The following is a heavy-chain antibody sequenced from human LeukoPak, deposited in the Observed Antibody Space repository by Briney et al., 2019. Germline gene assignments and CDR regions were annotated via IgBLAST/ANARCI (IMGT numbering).Heavy chain of an antibody. CDR1: GFTFSSYA. J-gene: IGHJ4*02. Sequence: AGGSLRLSCAASGFTFSSYAMSWVRQAPGKGLEWVSAISGSGGSTYYADSVKGRFTISRDNSKNTLYLQMNSLRAEDTAVYYCAKPPNSGSYLLFDYWGQGTLVTVSS. CDR2: ISGSGGST. V-gene: IGHV3-23*01. CDR3: AKPPNSGSYLLFDY. D-gene: IGHD1-26*01.